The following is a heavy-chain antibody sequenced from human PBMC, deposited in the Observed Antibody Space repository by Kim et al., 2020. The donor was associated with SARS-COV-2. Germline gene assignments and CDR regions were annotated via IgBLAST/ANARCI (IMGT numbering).Heavy chain of an antibody. Sequence: SVKVSCKASGGTFSSYAISWVRQAPGQGLEWMGGIIPIFGTANYAQKFQGRVTITADESTSTAYMELSSLRSEDTAVYYCARQSGRGGYFDYWGQGTLVTVSS. D-gene: IGHD3-10*01. CDR3: ARQSGRGGYFDY. CDR1: GGTFSSYA. V-gene: IGHV1-69*13. J-gene: IGHJ4*02. CDR2: IIPIFGTA.